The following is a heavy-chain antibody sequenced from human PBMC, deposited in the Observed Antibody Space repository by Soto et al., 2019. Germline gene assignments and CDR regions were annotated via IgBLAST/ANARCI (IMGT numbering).Heavy chain of an antibody. CDR3: ARDRYYYDSEGYYYFFDY. CDR2: IYHSGST. V-gene: IGHV4-31*03. D-gene: IGHD3-22*01. J-gene: IGHJ4*02. Sequence: SDTRSLTCTFSGDSISNSNYYWSWIRQHPGKGLEWIGYIYHSGSTYYNPSLESRLTISVDTSKNQFSLKLRSVTAADTAVYYCARDRYYYDSEGYYYFFDYWGRGTLVNVSA. CDR1: GDSISNSNYY.